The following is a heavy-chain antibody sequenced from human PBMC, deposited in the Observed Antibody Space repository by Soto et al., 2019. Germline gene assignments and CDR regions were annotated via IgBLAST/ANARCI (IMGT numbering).Heavy chain of an antibody. CDR2: IIPILCIA. Sequence: QVQLVQSGAEVKKPGSSVKVSCKASGGTFSSYTISWVRQAPGQGLEWMGRIIPILCIANYAQKVQGRVTITADKSTSTAYMELSSLRSEDTAVYYFARELQQLGNSWFDPWGQGTLVTVSS. D-gene: IGHD6-13*01. V-gene: IGHV1-69*08. J-gene: IGHJ5*02. CDR1: GGTFSSYT. CDR3: ARELQQLGNSWFDP.